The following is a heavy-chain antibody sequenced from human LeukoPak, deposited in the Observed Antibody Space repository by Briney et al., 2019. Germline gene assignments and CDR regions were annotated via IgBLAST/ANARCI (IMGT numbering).Heavy chain of an antibody. D-gene: IGHD6-6*01. V-gene: IGHV3-23*01. CDR2: ISGSGGST. CDR3: ARDGEYSSSSSSYYMDV. CDR1: GFTFSSYA. J-gene: IGHJ6*03. Sequence: GGSLRLSCAASGFTFSSYAMSWVRQAPGKGLEWVSAISGSGGSTYYADSVKGRFTISRDNDKNSLYLQMNSLRAEDTAVYYCARDGEYSSSSSSYYMDVWGKGTTVTVSS.